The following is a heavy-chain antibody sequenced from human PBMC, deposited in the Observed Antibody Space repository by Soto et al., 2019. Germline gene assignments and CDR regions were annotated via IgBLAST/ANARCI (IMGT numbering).Heavy chain of an antibody. J-gene: IGHJ6*02. D-gene: IGHD2-8*02. V-gene: IGHV3-30*18. CDR2: ISYHGTEK. CDR1: GVTFTNSA. Sequence: QVQLVESGGGVVQPGMSLRLSCAASGVTFTNSALHWVRQAPGKGLEWLEDISYHGTEKGYADSVKGRFNISSDNSKNTRDGQRSSLSPADTTVYYCAKGIGGVDTGNYDLGFCGHGTTVIVSS. CDR3: AKGIGGVDTGNYDLGF.